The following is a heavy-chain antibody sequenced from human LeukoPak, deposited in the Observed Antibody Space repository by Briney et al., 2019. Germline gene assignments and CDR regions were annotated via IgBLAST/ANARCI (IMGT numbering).Heavy chain of an antibody. CDR2: ISGSGGST. Sequence: PGGSLRLSCAASGFTFSSYGMSWVRQAPGKGLEWVSAISGSGGSTYYADSVKGRFTISRDNSKNTLYLQMNSLRAEDTAVYYCAKGRGRYYYDSSGPGAFDIWGQGTMVTVSS. CDR3: AKGRGRYYYDSSGPGAFDI. V-gene: IGHV3-23*01. J-gene: IGHJ3*02. CDR1: GFTFSSYG. D-gene: IGHD3-22*01.